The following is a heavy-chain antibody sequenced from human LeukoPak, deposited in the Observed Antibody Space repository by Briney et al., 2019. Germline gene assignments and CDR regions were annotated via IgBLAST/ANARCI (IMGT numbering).Heavy chain of an antibody. J-gene: IGHJ4*02. CDR2: IAAGGGQT. D-gene: IGHD5-24*01. V-gene: IGHV1-58*01. CDR1: GFTFTSSSA. CDR3: AGDHPNYDY. Sequence: ASVKVSCKFGFTFTSSSAVQWVRQTRGQRLEWVGWIAAGGGQTRYAQKFQDRLSITRDMSTNTAYMELSSLRSDDTAVYYCAGDHPNYDYWGQGTQVTVSS.